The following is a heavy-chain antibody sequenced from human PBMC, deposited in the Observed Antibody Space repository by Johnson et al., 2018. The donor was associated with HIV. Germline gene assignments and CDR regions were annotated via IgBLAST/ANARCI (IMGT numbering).Heavy chain of an antibody. V-gene: IGHV3-23*04. CDR1: GFTFSDYY. D-gene: IGHD5-12*01. J-gene: IGHJ3*01. CDR3: AKGRGYDYDALDF. Sequence: VQLVESGGGLVKPGGSLRLSCAASGFTFSDYYMSWIRQAPGKGLAWVSAISGTGGTTYYADSVRGRFSISRDKSKDTLYLQMSSLRAEDTAVYYCAKGRGYDYDALDFWGQGTMVTVSS. CDR2: ISGTGGTT.